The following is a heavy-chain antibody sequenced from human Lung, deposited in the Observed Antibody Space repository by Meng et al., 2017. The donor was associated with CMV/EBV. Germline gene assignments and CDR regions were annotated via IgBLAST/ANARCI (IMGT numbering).Heavy chain of an antibody. CDR1: GFTFSRSA. J-gene: IGHJ5*01. CDR3: ARDDTDA. CDR2: ISSDGDDK. Sequence: SCAASGFTFSRSAIHWIRQAPGKGLEWVTVISSDGDDKYYADSVKGRFTISRDNSKNGLYLQMNSLRVEDTAIYYCARDDTDAWGRGTLVTVSS. V-gene: IGHV3-30-3*01.